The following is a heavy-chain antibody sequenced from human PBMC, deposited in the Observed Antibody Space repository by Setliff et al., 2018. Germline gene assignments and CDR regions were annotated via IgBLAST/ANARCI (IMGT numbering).Heavy chain of an antibody. CDR2: IIPIFGTA. CDR1: GGTFSSYA. V-gene: IGHV1-69*05. Sequence: ASVKVSCKASGGTFSSYAISWVRQAPGQGLEWMGGIIPIFGTANYAQKLQGRVTMTTDESTSTAYMELSRLTSDDTAVYYCAREGVDTRSSTDYRYYMDVWGQGTTVTVSS. CDR3: AREGVDTRSSTDYRYYMDV. J-gene: IGHJ6*03. D-gene: IGHD2-15*01.